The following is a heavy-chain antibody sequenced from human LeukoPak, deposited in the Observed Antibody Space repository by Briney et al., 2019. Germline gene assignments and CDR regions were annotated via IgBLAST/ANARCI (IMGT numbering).Heavy chain of an antibody. Sequence: SETLSLTCTVSGGSISSYYWSWIRQPAGKGLEWIGRIYTSGSTNYNPSLKGRVTMSVDTSKNQFSLKLSSVTAADTAVYYCARSNSYDYGDYDAWFDPWGQGTLVTVSS. J-gene: IGHJ5*02. D-gene: IGHD4-17*01. V-gene: IGHV4-4*07. CDR3: ARSNSYDYGDYDAWFDP. CDR1: GGSISSYY. CDR2: IYTSGST.